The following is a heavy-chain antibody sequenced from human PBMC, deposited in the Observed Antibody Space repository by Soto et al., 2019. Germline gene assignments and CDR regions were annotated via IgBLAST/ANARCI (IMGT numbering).Heavy chain of an antibody. J-gene: IGHJ6*02. D-gene: IGHD3-10*01. CDR2: IYYSGST. Sequence: SETLSLTCTVSGGSVSSGSYYWSWIRQPPGKGLEWIGYIYYSGSTNYNPSLKSRVTISVDTSKNQFSLKLSSVTAADTAAYYCARDVPMVRGVISPYYYGMDVWGQGTTVTVS. CDR1: GGSVSSGSYY. V-gene: IGHV4-61*01. CDR3: ARDVPMVRGVISPYYYGMDV.